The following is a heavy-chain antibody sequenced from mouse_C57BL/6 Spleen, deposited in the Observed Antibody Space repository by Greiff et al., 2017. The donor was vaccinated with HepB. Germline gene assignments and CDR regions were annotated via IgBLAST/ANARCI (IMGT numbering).Heavy chain of an antibody. CDR1: GFSFNTYA. J-gene: IGHJ4*01. Sequence: EVQLVESGGGLVQPKGSLKLSCAASGFSFNTYAMNWVRQASGKGLEWVARIRSKSNNYATYYADSVKDRFTISRDDSESMLYLQMNNLKTEDTAMYYCVRPLRGYYAMDYWGQGTSVTVSS. CDR3: VRPLRGYYAMDY. CDR2: IRSKSNNYAT. V-gene: IGHV10-1*01.